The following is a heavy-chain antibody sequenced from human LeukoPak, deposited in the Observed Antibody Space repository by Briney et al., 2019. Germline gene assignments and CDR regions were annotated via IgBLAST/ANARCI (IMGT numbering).Heavy chain of an antibody. CDR3: ARAGRIAVADFGP. CDR2: IYHSGST. CDR1: GGSISSSNW. Sequence: SETLSLTCAVSGGSISSSNWWSWVRQPPGKGLEWIGEIYHSGSTNYNPSPKSRVTISVDKSKNKFSLKLSSVSAADTAVYYCARAGRIAVADFGPWGQGTLVTVSS. V-gene: IGHV4-4*02. J-gene: IGHJ5*02. D-gene: IGHD6-19*01.